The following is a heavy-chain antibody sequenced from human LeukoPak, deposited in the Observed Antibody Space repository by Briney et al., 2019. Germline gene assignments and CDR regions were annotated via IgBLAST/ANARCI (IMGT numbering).Heavy chain of an antibody. J-gene: IGHJ4*02. Sequence: QAGGSLRLSCAASGFTFSSYAMSWVRQAPGKGLEWVSAISGSGGSTYYADSVKGRFTISRDNSKNTLYLQMNSLRAEDTAVYYCARVGHGVRYGDYWGQGTLVTVSS. V-gene: IGHV3-23*01. D-gene: IGHD1-1*01. CDR1: GFTFSSYA. CDR3: ARVGHGVRYGDY. CDR2: ISGSGGST.